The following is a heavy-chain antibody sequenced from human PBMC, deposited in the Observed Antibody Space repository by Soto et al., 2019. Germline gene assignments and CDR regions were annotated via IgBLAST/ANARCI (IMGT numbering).Heavy chain of an antibody. D-gene: IGHD6-13*01. Sequence: VQLVESGGGLVKPGGSLRLSCAASGFTFSSYSMNWVRQAPGKGLEWVSSISSSSYIYYADSVKGRFTISRDNAKNSLYLQMNSLRAEDTAVYYCARGSGIAAAGRGYWGQGTLVTVSS. CDR2: ISSSSYI. CDR1: GFTFSSYS. CDR3: ARGSGIAAAGRGY. J-gene: IGHJ4*02. V-gene: IGHV3-21*01.